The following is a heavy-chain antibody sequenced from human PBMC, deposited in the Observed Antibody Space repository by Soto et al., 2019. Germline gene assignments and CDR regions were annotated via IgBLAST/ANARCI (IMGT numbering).Heavy chain of an antibody. CDR1: GGSISGYY. CDR2: IYYSGST. J-gene: IGHJ4*02. CDR3: ARDGASSRV. Sequence: PXATLSLNCTVSGGSISGYYWSWIRQPPGKGLDWIGFIYYSGSTTYNPSLKSRVTISLDTSKNQFSLRLRSVTAADTAIYYCARDGASSRVWGQGTLVTVSS. V-gene: IGHV4-59*01. D-gene: IGHD6-13*01.